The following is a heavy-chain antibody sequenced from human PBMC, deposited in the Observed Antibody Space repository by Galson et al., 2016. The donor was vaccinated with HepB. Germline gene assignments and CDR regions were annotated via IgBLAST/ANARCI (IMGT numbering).Heavy chain of an antibody. V-gene: IGHV3-71*01. CDR1: GFNFSVYY. Sequence: SLRLSCAASGFNFSVYYMTWVRQAPGKGLEWVSFIRNKANGGTREWPTSVKGGFTISRDDSKSITYLQMNSLRAADTAVYFCARGGIRAMVWGQGILVIVSS. CDR2: IRNKANGGTR. CDR3: ARGGIRAMV. J-gene: IGHJ4*02. D-gene: IGHD2-8*01.